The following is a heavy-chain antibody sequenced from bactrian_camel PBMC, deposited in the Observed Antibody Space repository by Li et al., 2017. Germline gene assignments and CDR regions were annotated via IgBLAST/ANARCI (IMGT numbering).Heavy chain of an antibody. CDR1: PRTFTVHC. CDR2: MDSDGSA. CDR3: AAVTPGGGVCVATMPPFAKL. Sequence: VQLVESGGGSVQAGKSLRLSCVHSPRTFTVHCMGWFRQAPGKEREWVAAMDSDGSAYYADSVQGRFTISRDNAKNTVFLEVTGLKAEDTAMYYCAAVTPGGGVCVATMPPFAKLRGQGTQVTVS. J-gene: IGHJ4*01. V-gene: IGHV3S53*01. D-gene: IGHD4*01.